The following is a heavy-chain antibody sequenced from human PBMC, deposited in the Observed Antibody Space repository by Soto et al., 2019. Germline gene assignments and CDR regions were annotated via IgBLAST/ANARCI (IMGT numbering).Heavy chain of an antibody. Sequence: QVQLVESGGRVVQSGGSLRLSCAASGFMFSRYAIHWVRQAPGKGLEWVAVISKDGSVKYYIDSVRGRFTISRDKSKSTVYLEMNNMRDDDTAVFYCVRSRRGAVPVSFGYWGQGTLVTVSS. CDR1: GFMFSRYA. CDR2: ISKDGSVK. V-gene: IGHV3-30-3*01. CDR3: VRSRRGAVPVSFGY. J-gene: IGHJ4*02.